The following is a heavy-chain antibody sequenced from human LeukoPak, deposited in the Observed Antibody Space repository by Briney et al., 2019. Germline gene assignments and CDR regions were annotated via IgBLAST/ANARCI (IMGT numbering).Heavy chain of an antibody. J-gene: IGHJ4*02. CDR3: ARLKEYSSSSQGY. Sequence: SETLSLTCAVYGGSFSGYYWSWIRQPPGKGLEWIGEINHSGSTNYNPSLKSRVTISVDTSKNQFSLKLSSVTAADTAVYYCARLKEYSSSSQGYWGQGTLVTVSS. CDR1: GGSFSGYY. V-gene: IGHV4-34*01. CDR2: INHSGST. D-gene: IGHD6-13*01.